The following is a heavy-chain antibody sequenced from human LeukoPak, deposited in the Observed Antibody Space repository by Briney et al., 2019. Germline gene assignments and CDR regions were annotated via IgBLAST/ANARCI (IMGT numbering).Heavy chain of an antibody. D-gene: IGHD6-6*01. CDR1: GVSSGSTSYY. Sequence: PSQTLALTRTVSGVSSGSTSYYWSWIRQPAGKGLEWIGRIYSSGSTTYNPSLKSRVTISVDTSKNQFSLKLSSVTAADTAVYYCAREVAARYFDYWGQGTLVTVSS. CDR3: AREVAARYFDY. CDR2: IYSSGST. J-gene: IGHJ4*02. V-gene: IGHV4-61*02.